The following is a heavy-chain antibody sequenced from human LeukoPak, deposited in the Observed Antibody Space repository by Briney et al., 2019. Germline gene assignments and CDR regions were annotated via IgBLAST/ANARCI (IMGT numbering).Heavy chain of an antibody. V-gene: IGHV4-4*07. CDR2: IYSSGST. J-gene: IGHJ4*02. D-gene: IGHD4-23*01. Sequence: SETLSLTCTVSGGSINSYYWSWIRQPAGKGLEWIGRIYSSGSTNYNLSLKSRVSMSVDTSKNQFSLRLTSVTAADTAVYYCARGGKATVVTMWGQGILVTVSS. CDR3: ARGGKATVVTM. CDR1: GGSINSYY.